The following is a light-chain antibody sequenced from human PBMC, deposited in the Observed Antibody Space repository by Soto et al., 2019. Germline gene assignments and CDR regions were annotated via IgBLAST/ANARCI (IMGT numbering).Light chain of an antibody. CDR3: QQSYTSPTT. J-gene: IGKJ5*01. Sequence: DIQLTQSPSFLSASVGDIVTITFRASQGISSYLNWYQQKPGKAPKLLIYAASSLQSGVPSRFSGSGSGTDFTLTVNSLQAEDFATYYCQQSYTSPTTFGQGTRLEI. CDR2: AAS. V-gene: IGKV1-39*01. CDR1: QGISSY.